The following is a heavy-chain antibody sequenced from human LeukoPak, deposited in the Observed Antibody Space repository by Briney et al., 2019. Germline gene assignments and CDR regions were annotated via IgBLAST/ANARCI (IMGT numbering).Heavy chain of an antibody. CDR3: ARGRSGVRFFHY. CDR1: GDSISTYY. CDR2: ISPSGSA. J-gene: IGHJ4*02. V-gene: IGHV4-4*07. Sequence: PSETLSLTCPVSGDSISTYYLNWIRQPAGRGLEWIGHISPSGSANYNPSLKSRVTMSVDTSKNQFSLKLSSVTAADTAVYYCARGRSGVRFFHYWGQGTLVTVSS. D-gene: IGHD3-3*01.